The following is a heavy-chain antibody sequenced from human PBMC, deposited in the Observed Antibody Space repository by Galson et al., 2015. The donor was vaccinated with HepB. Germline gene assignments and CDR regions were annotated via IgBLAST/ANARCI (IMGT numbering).Heavy chain of an antibody. CDR3: VKGTRRGWPTNDAFDI. D-gene: IGHD6-19*01. CDR1: AFTYSGPT. J-gene: IGHJ3*02. CDR2: FRSDGDST. V-gene: IGHV3-64D*06. Sequence: LRLSCAAYAFTYSGPTMGWVGEAPGKGLEYVSGFRSDGDSTYYADSVKGRFTISRDNSKNTLYLQMSSLRAEDTAVYYCVKGTRRGWPTNDAFDIWGQGTMVTVSS.